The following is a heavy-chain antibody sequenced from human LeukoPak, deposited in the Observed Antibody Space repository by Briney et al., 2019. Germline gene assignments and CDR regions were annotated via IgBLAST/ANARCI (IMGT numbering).Heavy chain of an antibody. J-gene: IGHJ6*02. CDR3: ARDRGYSYGYTGYYYYGMDV. D-gene: IGHD5-18*01. Sequence: PSETLSLTCTVSGGSISSYYWSWIRQPPGKGLEWIGYIYYSGSTNYNPSLKSRVTISVDTSKNQFSLKLSSVTAADTAVYYCARDRGYSYGYTGYYYYGMDVWGQGTTVTVSS. V-gene: IGHV4-59*01. CDR1: GGSISSYY. CDR2: IYYSGST.